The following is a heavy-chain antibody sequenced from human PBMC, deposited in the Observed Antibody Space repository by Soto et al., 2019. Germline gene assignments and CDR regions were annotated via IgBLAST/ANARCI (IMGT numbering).Heavy chain of an antibody. Sequence: QVQLVESGGGVVQSGRSLRLSCAASGFTFSTYGTHWVRQAPGKGLEWVALISHDGSDTYYADSVKGRFTISRDNPKNTLYLQMSSLRVEDTAVYYRAKDRSQWLVRGEVDYWGQGTLVTVSS. CDR3: AKDRSQWLVRGEVDY. CDR1: GFTFSTYG. J-gene: IGHJ4*02. D-gene: IGHD6-19*01. V-gene: IGHV3-30*18. CDR2: ISHDGSDT.